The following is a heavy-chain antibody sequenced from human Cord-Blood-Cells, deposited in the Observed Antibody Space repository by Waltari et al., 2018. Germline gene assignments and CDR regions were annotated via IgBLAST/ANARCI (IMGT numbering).Heavy chain of an antibody. D-gene: IGHD3-16*01. CDR2: MSISSSYI. J-gene: IGHJ3*02. CDR1: GFTFSSYS. Sequence: EVQLVESGGGLVKPGGSLRLSCAASGFTFSSYSMNWVRQAPGKGLEWVSSMSISSSYIYYADSGKGRFTNSRDKAKNSLYLQMNSLGGEDTAVYYCARGGGDDAFDIWGQGTMVTDSS. CDR3: ARGGGDDAFDI. V-gene: IGHV3-21*01.